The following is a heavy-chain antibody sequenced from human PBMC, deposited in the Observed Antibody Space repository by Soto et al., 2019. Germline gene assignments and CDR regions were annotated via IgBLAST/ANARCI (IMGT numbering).Heavy chain of an antibody. CDR2: ISSSSSTI. Sequence: PGGSLRLSCAASGFTFSSYSMNWVRQAPGKGLEWVSYISSSSSTIYYADSVKGRFTISRDNAKNSLYLQMNSLRDEDTAVYYCAREWGGEDYVWGSYRDPSWFDPWGQGT. CDR1: GFTFSSYS. CDR3: AREWGGEDYVWGSYRDPSWFDP. V-gene: IGHV3-48*02. D-gene: IGHD3-16*02. J-gene: IGHJ5*02.